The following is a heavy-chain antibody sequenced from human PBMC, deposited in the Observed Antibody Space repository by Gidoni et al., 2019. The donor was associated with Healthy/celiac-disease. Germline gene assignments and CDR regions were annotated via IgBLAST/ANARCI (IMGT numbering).Heavy chain of an antibody. Sequence: QVQLVQSGAEVKKPGASVRVSCKAAGYTFTSYYMQWVRQAPGQGLEWMGIINPSGGSTSYAQKFQGRVTMTRDTSTSTVYMELSSLRSEDTAVYYCARDIPHDYYDSSGQDDAFDIWGQGTMVTVSS. CDR3: ARDIPHDYYDSSGQDDAFDI. J-gene: IGHJ3*02. CDR1: GYTFTSYY. D-gene: IGHD3-22*01. CDR2: INPSGGST. V-gene: IGHV1-46*01.